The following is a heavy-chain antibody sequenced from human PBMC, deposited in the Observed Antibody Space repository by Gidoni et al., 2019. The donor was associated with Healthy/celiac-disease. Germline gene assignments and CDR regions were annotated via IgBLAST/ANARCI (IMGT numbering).Heavy chain of an antibody. Sequence: QVQLVQSGAEVKKPGSSVKVSCKASGGTVSSYAIRWVRQAPGQGLEWMGGIIPIFGTANYAQKFQGSVTITADKSTSTAYMELSSLRSEDTAVYYCASAANGNRLLLSKEGLPPAFDYWGQGTLVTVSS. J-gene: IGHJ4*02. CDR1: GGTVSSYA. V-gene: IGHV1-69*06. CDR3: ASAANGNRLLLSKEGLPPAFDY. D-gene: IGHD2-15*01. CDR2: IIPIFGTA.